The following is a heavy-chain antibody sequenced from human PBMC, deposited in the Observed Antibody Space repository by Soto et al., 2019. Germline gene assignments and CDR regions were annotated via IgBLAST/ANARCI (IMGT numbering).Heavy chain of an antibody. J-gene: IGHJ3*02. V-gene: IGHV4-31*03. Sequence: QVQLQESGPGLVKPSQTLSLTCTVSGGSISSGGYYWSWIRQHPGKGLEWIGYIYYSGSTYYNPSLQSRVTISVDTSKNQFSLKLSSVTAADTAVYYCARDGGSSGYYFSAFDIWGQGTMVTVSS. D-gene: IGHD3-22*01. CDR3: ARDGGSSGYYFSAFDI. CDR1: GGSISSGGYY. CDR2: IYYSGST.